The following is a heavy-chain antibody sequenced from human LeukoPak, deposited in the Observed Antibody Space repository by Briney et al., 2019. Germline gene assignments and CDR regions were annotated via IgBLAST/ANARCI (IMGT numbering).Heavy chain of an antibody. J-gene: IGHJ4*02. CDR1: GGSISSYY. CDR3: ASSVAGRAAYDY. CDR2: IYYSGST. D-gene: IGHD6-19*01. Sequence: SETLSLTCTVSGGSISSYYWSWIRQPPGKGLEWIGYIYYSGSTNYNPSLKSRVPISVDTSKNQFSLKLSSATAADTAVYYCASSVAGRAAYDYWGQGTLVTVSS. V-gene: IGHV4-59*01.